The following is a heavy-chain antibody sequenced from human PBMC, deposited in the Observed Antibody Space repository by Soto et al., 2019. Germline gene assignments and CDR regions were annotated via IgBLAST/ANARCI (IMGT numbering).Heavy chain of an antibody. J-gene: IGHJ6*03. CDR1: GFTFSSYS. D-gene: IGHD1-20*01. V-gene: IGHV3-48*01. Sequence: EVQLVESGGGLVQPGGSLRLSCAASGFTFSSYSMNWVRQAPGKGLEWVSYISSSSSTIYYADSVKGRFTISRDNAKNSVYLQMNSLRAEDTAVYYCASTYSGYNIAWDRWYYYYYLDVWGKGTTVTVSS. CDR3: ASTYSGYNIAWDRWYYYYYLDV. CDR2: ISSSSSTI.